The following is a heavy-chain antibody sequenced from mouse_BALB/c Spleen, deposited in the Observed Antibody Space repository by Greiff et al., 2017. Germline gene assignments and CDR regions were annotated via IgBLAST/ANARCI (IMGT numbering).Heavy chain of an antibody. Sequence: VQLQQSGAELVRSGASVKLSCTASGFNIKDYYMHWVKQRPEQGLEWIGWIDPENGDTEYAPKFQGKATMTADTSSNTAYLQLSSLTSEDTAVYYCTRSDGYFAMDYWGQGTSVTVSS. CDR2: IDPENGDT. J-gene: IGHJ4*01. D-gene: IGHD2-3*01. CDR3: TRSDGYFAMDY. CDR1: GFNIKDYY. V-gene: IGHV14-4*02.